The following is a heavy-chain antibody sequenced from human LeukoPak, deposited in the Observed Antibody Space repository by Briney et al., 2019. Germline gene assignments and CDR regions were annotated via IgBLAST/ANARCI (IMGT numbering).Heavy chain of an antibody. Sequence: GASVKVSCKASGYTFTGYYMHWVRQAPGQGLEWMGRINPNSGGTNYAQKFQGRVTMTRDTSISTAYMELSRLRSDDTAVYYCASGYIAASPDYYCYMDVWGKGTTVTVSS. J-gene: IGHJ6*03. D-gene: IGHD6-13*01. CDR3: ASGYIAASPDYYCYMDV. V-gene: IGHV1-2*06. CDR2: INPNSGGT. CDR1: GYTFTGYY.